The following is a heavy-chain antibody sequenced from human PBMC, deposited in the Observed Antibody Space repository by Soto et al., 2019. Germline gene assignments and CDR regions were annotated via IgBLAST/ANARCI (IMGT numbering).Heavy chain of an antibody. CDR1: GYTFTTYG. CDR3: ARVFPDGWVEPGVVRGYLDT. J-gene: IGHJ4*02. D-gene: IGHD3-3*01. Sequence: QVQLVQSGSEVKNPGASVKVSCQASGYTFTTYGITWVRQAPGQGLEWMGWISTYSGNTHYAQNFQGRVTMTTDTSTPTAYMELRGLRSDDTAVYYCARVFPDGWVEPGVVRGYLDTWGRGTLVTVSS. V-gene: IGHV1-18*01. CDR2: ISTYSGNT.